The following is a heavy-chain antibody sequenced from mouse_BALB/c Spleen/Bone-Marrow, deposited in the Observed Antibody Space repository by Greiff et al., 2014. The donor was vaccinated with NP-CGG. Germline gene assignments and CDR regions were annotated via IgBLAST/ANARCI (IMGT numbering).Heavy chain of an antibody. CDR3: ARGDRYAWFAY. V-gene: IGHV1-87*01. Sequence: VQLQQSGAELARPGASVKLSCKASGYTFTSYWMQWVKQRPGQGLEWIGAIYPGDGDTRYTQKFKGKAKLTADKSFSTAYMQLSSLASEDSAVYYCARGDRYAWFAYWGQGTLVTVSA. CDR2: IYPGDGDT. J-gene: IGHJ3*01. CDR1: GYTFTSYW. D-gene: IGHD2-14*01.